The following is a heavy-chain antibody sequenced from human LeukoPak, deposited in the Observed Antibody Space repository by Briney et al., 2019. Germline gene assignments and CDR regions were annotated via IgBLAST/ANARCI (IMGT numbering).Heavy chain of an antibody. D-gene: IGHD3-10*01. CDR3: ARGGIPTGPYYYFYYMDV. CDR1: GFTFSNFA. Sequence: GGSLRLSCAASGFTFSNFAMSWVRQAPGRGLEWVSVISGCCGSTYYADSVEGRFTISRDNSKNTLYLQLNSLRGEDAAVYSCARGGIPTGPYYYFYYMDVWGKGTAVTVSS. CDR2: ISGCCGST. J-gene: IGHJ6*03. V-gene: IGHV3-23*01.